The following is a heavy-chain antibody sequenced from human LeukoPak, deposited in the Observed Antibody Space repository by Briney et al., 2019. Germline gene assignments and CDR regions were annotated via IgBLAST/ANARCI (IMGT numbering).Heavy chain of an antibody. CDR1: GFTFSNYG. D-gene: IGHD3-10*01. V-gene: IGHV3-30*02. Sequence: GGSLRLSCAASGFTFSNYGMHWVRQAPGKGLEWVAYTSSDERNKKYADSVKGRFTISRDNSKSTVYLQMNGPRADDTAMYYCAKDGSWSYTDWGQGTLVTVSS. CDR3: AKDGSWSYTD. J-gene: IGHJ4*02. CDR2: TSSDERNK.